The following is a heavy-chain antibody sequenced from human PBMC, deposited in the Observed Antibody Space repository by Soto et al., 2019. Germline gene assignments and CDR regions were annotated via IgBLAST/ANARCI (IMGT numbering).Heavy chain of an antibody. CDR2: ISGSGGST. CDR3: AKVRPDRIWSGYGPCGY. J-gene: IGHJ4*02. V-gene: IGHV3-23*01. CDR1: GFTFSSYA. D-gene: IGHD3-3*01. Sequence: GGSLRLSCAASGFTFSSYAMSWVRQAPGKGLEWVSAISGSGGSTYYADSVKGRFTISRDNSKNTLYLQMNSLRAEDTAVYYCAKVRPDRIWSGYGPCGYWGQGTLVTVSS.